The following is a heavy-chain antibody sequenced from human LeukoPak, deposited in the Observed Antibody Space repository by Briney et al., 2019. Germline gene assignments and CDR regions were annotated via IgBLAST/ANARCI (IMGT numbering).Heavy chain of an antibody. CDR1: GFTFTSYR. CDR3: AKDYGRYSGYDFFPDY. V-gene: IGHV3-30*18. Sequence: PGGSLRLSCAASGFTFTSYRMHWVRQALGKGLEWVAVISYDGRNKYYADSVKGRFTMSRDNSKNTLYLQLNSLGAEDTAVYFCAKDYGRYSGYDFFPDYWGQGTLVTVSS. CDR2: ISYDGRNK. D-gene: IGHD5-12*01. J-gene: IGHJ4*02.